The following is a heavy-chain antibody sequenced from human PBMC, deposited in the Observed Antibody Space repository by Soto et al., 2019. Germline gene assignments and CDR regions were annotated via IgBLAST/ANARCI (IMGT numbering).Heavy chain of an antibody. CDR2: IKQDGSEK. D-gene: IGHD1-20*01. CDR3: GSNWNDPFTFDY. Sequence: EVQLVESGGGLVQPGWSLRLSCAASGFTFSSYWMSWVRQAPGKGLEWVANIKQDGSEKYYVDSVKGRFTISRDNAKNSLYPQMNSLRAEDTAVYYCGSNWNDPFTFDYWGQGTLVTVSS. J-gene: IGHJ4*02. V-gene: IGHV3-7*01. CDR1: GFTFSSYW.